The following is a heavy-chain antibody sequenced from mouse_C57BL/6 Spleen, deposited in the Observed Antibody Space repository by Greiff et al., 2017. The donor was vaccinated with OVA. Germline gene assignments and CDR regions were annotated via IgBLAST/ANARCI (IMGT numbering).Heavy chain of an antibody. V-gene: IGHV1-59*01. J-gene: IGHJ2*01. CDR2: IDPSDSYT. CDR3: ARYPPLLRYFDY. CDR1: GYTFTSYW. D-gene: IGHD2-10*01. Sequence: QVQLQQSGAELVRPGTSVKLSCKASGYTFTSYWMHWVKQRPGQGLEWIGVIDPSDSYTNYNQKFKGKATLTVDTSSSTAYMQLSSLTSEDSAVYYCARYPPLLRYFDYWGQGTTLTVSS.